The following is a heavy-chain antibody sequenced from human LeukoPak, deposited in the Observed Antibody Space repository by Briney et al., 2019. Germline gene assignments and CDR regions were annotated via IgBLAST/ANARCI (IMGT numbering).Heavy chain of an antibody. D-gene: IGHD3-22*01. J-gene: IGHJ4*02. Sequence: ASVKVSCKASGYTFTSYYMHWVRQAPGQGLEWMGIINPSGGSTSYAQKFQGRVTMTEDTSTDTAYMELSSLRSEDTAVYYCATDLSYYDSSGFNWGQGTLVTVSS. CDR2: INPSGGST. CDR1: GYTFTSYY. CDR3: ATDLSYYDSSGFN. V-gene: IGHV1-46*01.